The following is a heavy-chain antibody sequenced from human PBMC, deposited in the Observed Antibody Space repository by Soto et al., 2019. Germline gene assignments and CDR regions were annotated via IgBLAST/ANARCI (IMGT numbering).Heavy chain of an antibody. CDR2: ISSSSSYI. CDR3: AKGRIQLWLEAGDY. Sequence: GGSLRLSCAASGFTFSSYSMNWVRQAPGKGLEWVSSISSSSSYIYYADSVKGRFTISRDNSKNTLYLQMNSLRAEDTAVYYCAKGRIQLWLEAGDYWGQGTLVTVSS. V-gene: IGHV3-21*04. CDR1: GFTFSSYS. D-gene: IGHD5-18*01. J-gene: IGHJ4*02.